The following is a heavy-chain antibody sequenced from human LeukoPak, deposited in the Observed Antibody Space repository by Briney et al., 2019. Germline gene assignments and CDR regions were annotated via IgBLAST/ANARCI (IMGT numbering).Heavy chain of an antibody. Sequence: GASVKVSCKASEYTFTDYHIHWVRQAPGQGLEWTGWINPNSGGTNYAQKFQGRVTMTRDTSISTAYMELSGLRSDDTAVYYCARRYSDSSEGFDFWGQGTLVTVSS. CDR3: ARRYSDSSEGFDF. V-gene: IGHV1-2*02. D-gene: IGHD6-6*01. CDR2: INPNSGGT. J-gene: IGHJ4*02. CDR1: EYTFTDYH.